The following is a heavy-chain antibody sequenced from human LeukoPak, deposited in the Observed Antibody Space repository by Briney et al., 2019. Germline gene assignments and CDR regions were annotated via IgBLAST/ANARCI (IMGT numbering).Heavy chain of an antibody. CDR3: ARGEGFYYDSSGYSMH. V-gene: IGHV4-39*07. CDR1: GGSISSGSSYWGRGSYY. Sequence: SETLSLTCTVSGGSISSGSSYWGRGSYYWGWIRQPPGKGLEWIGSIDYSGGTYYNPSLKSRLTMSVDTSKNHFSLKLSSVTAADTAVYYCARGEGFYYDSSGYSMHWGQGTLVTVSS. CDR2: IDYSGGT. J-gene: IGHJ4*02. D-gene: IGHD3-22*01.